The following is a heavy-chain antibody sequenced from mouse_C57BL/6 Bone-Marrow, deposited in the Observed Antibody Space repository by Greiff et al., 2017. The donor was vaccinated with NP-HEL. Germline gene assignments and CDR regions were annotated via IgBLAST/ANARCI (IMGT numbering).Heavy chain of an antibody. CDR2: ISSGSSTI. CDR1: GFTFSDYG. V-gene: IGHV5-17*01. Sequence: DVKLVESGGGLVKPGGSLKLSCAASGFTFSDYGMHWVRQAPEKGLEWVAYISSGSSTIYYADTVKGRFTISRDNAKNTLFLQMTSLRSEDTAMYYCARTRPHYYAMDYWGQGTSVTVSS. D-gene: IGHD3-2*02. J-gene: IGHJ4*01. CDR3: ARTRPHYYAMDY.